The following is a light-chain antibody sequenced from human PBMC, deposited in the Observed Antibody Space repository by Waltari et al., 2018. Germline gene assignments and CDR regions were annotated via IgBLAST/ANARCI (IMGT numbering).Light chain of an antibody. V-gene: IGKV3-11*01. CDR2: DAS. J-gene: IGKJ3*01. CDR3: QQRSGWFT. CDR1: QSVSSA. Sequence: EIVLTQSPATLSLSPGERATLSCRASQSVSSALAWYQQKPGQSPRLLIYDASNRAAGIPARFSGSASGTDFTLTISSLEPEDFAVYYCQQRSGWFTFGPGTKVDIK.